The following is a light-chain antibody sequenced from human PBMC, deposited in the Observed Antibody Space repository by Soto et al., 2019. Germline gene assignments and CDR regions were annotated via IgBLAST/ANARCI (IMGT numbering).Light chain of an antibody. CDR3: QQYGSSRT. Sequence: EIVLTQSPGTLSLSPGERATLSCRASQSVSSGSLAWYQQKPGQAPRLLIYDASSRATGIPDRFSGSGSGTDFTLTISRLEPEDFAVYYCQQYGSSRTFGQGTKVDIK. CDR1: QSVSSGS. V-gene: IGKV3-20*01. CDR2: DAS. J-gene: IGKJ1*01.